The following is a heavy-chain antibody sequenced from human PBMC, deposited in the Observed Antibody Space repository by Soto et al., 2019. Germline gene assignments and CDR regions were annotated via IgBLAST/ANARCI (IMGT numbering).Heavy chain of an antibody. V-gene: IGHV3-7*01. CDR2: IKQDGSEK. Sequence: GGSLRLSCAASGFTFSSYWMSWVRQAPGKGLEWVANIKQDGSEKYYVDSVKGRFTISRDNAKNSLYLQMNSLRAEDTAVYYCARDFEGAADYNWFDPWGQGTLGTVS. CDR3: ARDFEGAADYNWFDP. D-gene: IGHD6-13*01. CDR1: GFTFSSYW. J-gene: IGHJ5*02.